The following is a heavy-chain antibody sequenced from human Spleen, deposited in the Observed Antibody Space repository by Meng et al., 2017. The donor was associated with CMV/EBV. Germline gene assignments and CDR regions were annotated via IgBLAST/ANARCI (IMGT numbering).Heavy chain of an antibody. CDR1: GFTFSSYW. V-gene: IGHV3-7*01. Sequence: GESLKISCAASGFTFSSYWMSWVRQAPGKGLEWVANIKQDGSEKYYVDSVKGRFTISRDNAKDSLYLQMNSLRAEDTAVYYCARNYDFWSGYHHGFDYWGQGTLVTVSS. J-gene: IGHJ4*02. D-gene: IGHD3-3*01. CDR2: IKQDGSEK. CDR3: ARNYDFWSGYHHGFDY.